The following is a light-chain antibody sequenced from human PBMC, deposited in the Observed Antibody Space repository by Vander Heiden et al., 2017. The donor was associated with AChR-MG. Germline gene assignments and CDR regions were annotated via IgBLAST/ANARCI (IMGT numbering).Light chain of an antibody. V-gene: IGKV1-5*03. Sequence: DIQMTQSPSTLSASAGDRVTITCRASQSIGKWLAWYQQKPGKAPKLLIYKASSLESGVPSRFSGSGSGTEFTLTISHLQPDDFATYYCQQYNEYSYTFGQGTKLEIK. CDR3: QQYNEYSYT. CDR2: KAS. CDR1: QSIGKW. J-gene: IGKJ2*01.